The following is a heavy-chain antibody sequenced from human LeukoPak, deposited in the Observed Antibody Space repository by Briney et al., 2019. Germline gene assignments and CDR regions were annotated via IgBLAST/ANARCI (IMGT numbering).Heavy chain of an antibody. V-gene: IGHV3-23*01. Sequence: GGSLSLSCAPSAFTFSSYSMTWVRHAPGNGLEWVSSIDTSGGSTYYADSVKGRFTISRDNPKNTFFLQRNTLRAADTAVYYCAKGSGSGWYGWFAPWGQGTLVTVS. CDR2: IDTSGGST. CDR3: AKGSGSGWYGWFAP. CDR1: AFTFSSYS. D-gene: IGHD6-19*01. J-gene: IGHJ5*02.